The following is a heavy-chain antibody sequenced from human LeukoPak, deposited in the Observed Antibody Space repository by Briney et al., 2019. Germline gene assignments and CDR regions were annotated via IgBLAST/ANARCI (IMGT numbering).Heavy chain of an antibody. CDR1: GGSISSSSYY. CDR2: IYYSGST. V-gene: IGHV4-39*07. Sequence: SETLSLTCTVSGGSISSSSYYWGWIRQPPGKGLEWIGSIYYSGSTYYNPSLKSRVSISVDTSKNQFSLKLSSVTAADTAVYYCARAYYDFWSGQSSVFDYWGQGTLVTVSS. J-gene: IGHJ4*02. CDR3: ARAYYDFWSGQSSVFDY. D-gene: IGHD3-3*01.